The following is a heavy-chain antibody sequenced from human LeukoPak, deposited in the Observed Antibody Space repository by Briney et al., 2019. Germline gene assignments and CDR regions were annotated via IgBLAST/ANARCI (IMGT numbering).Heavy chain of an antibody. V-gene: IGHV3-23*01. CDR3: AKDVLYYDSSALDY. D-gene: IGHD3-22*01. CDR1: EFTFSSYA. J-gene: IGHJ4*02. CDR2: ISGSGGST. Sequence: GGSLRLSCAASEFTFSSYAMSWVRQAPGKGLDWVSAISGSGGSTYYADSVKGRFTISRDNSKNTLYLQMNSLRAEDTAVYYCAKDVLYYDSSALDYWGQGTLVTVSS.